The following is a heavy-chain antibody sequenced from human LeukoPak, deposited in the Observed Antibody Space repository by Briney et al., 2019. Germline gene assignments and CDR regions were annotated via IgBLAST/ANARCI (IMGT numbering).Heavy chain of an antibody. CDR2: ISSSGSTI. CDR3: AKVLDSSGYPYDY. D-gene: IGHD3-22*01. V-gene: IGHV3-11*01. Sequence: GGSLRLSCAASGFTFSDCYMSWIRQAPGKGLEWVSYISSSGSTIYYADSVKGRFTISRDNSKNTLYLQMNSLRAEDTAVYYCAKVLDSSGYPYDYWGQGTLVTVSS. CDR1: GFTFSDCY. J-gene: IGHJ4*02.